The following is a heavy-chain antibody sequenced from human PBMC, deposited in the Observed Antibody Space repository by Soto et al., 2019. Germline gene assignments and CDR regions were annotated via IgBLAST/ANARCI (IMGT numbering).Heavy chain of an antibody. CDR1: GGTFSSYI. D-gene: IGHD3-22*01. CDR3: ARESGTYDSSGPDACDI. J-gene: IGHJ3*02. V-gene: IGHV1-69*08. CDR2: IIPIVAIA. Sequence: QVQLVQSGAEVKKPGSSVTVSCKASGGTFSSYIINWVRQAPGQGLEWMGRIIPIVAIANYAQKFQGRVTMTADKSTSSAYMELSSLRSEDTAVYCCARESGTYDSSGPDACDIWGQGTMVTVSS.